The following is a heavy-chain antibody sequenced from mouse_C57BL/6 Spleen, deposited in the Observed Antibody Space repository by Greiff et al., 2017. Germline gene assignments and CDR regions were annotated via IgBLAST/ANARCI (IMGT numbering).Heavy chain of an antibody. J-gene: IGHJ1*03. V-gene: IGHV1-53*01. Sequence: QVQLQQPGTELVKPGASVKLSCKASGYTFTSYWMHWVKQRPGQGLEWIGNINPSNGGTNYNEKFKSKATLTVDKASSTAYMQLSSLTSEASAVYYCAKTAQARGYFDVWGTGTTVTVSS. CDR1: GYTFTSYW. D-gene: IGHD3-2*02. CDR3: AKTAQARGYFDV. CDR2: INPSNGGT.